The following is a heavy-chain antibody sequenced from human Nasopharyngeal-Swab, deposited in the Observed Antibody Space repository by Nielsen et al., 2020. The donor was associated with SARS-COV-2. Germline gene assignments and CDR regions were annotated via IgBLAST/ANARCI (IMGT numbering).Heavy chain of an antibody. Sequence: SETLSLTCTVSGGSISSTSHYWGWIRQPPGKGLEWIGSIYYSGRTYYNPSLKSRVTISVDTSKNLFSLILTSVNAADTAVYYCVRTKRNLGGWFDPWGQGILVTVSS. CDR2: IYYSGRT. CDR1: GGSISSTSHY. J-gene: IGHJ5*02. D-gene: IGHD1-7*01. V-gene: IGHV4-39*01. CDR3: VRTKRNLGGWFDP.